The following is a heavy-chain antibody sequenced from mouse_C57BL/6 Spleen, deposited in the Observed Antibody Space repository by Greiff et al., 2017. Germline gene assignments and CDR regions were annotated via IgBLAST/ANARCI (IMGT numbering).Heavy chain of an antibody. D-gene: IGHD2-1*01. J-gene: IGHJ3*01. V-gene: IGHV1-61*01. CDR1: GYTFTSYW. CDR3: ARFGNYERFAY. CDR2: IYPSDSET. Sequence: QVQLKQPGAELVRPGSSVKLSCKASGYTFTSYWMDWVKQRPGQGLEWIGNIYPSDSETHYNQKFKDKATLTVDKSSTTAYMQLSSLTSEDSAVYYCARFGNYERFAYWGQGTLVTVST.